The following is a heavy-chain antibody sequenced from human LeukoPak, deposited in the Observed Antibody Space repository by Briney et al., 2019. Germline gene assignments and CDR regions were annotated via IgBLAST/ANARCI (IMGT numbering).Heavy chain of an antibody. CDR3: ARGEGYSSGWYVY. CDR2: INAGNGNT. D-gene: IGHD6-19*01. V-gene: IGHV1-3*01. J-gene: IGHJ4*02. Sequence: GASVKVSCKASGYTFTSYAMHRVRQAPGQRLEWMGWINAGNGNTKYSQKFQGRVTITRDTSASTAYMELSSLRSEDTAVYYCARGEGYSSGWYVYWGQGTLVTVSS. CDR1: GYTFTSYA.